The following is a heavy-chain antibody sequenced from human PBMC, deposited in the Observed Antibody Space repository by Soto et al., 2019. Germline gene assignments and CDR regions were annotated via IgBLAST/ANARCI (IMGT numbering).Heavy chain of an antibody. CDR3: ARDPDGDSSGYNDY. J-gene: IGHJ4*02. CDR1: GGSISSCGYY. Sequence: QVQLQESGPGLVKPSQTLSLTCTVSGGSISSCGYYCSWIRQQPGKGLEWIGYIYYSGSTYYNPSLKSRVTISVDPSKNQFSLKLSSVTAADTAVYYCARDPDGDSSGYNDYWGQGTLVTVSS. D-gene: IGHD3-22*01. V-gene: IGHV4-31*03. CDR2: IYYSGST.